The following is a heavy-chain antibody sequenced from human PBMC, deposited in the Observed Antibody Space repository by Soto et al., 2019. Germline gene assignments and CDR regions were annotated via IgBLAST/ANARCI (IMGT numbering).Heavy chain of an antibody. CDR2: IYPGDPDT. CDR1: GYSFTSYW. Sequence: ESLKISCKGSGYSFTSYWIGWVRQMPGKGLEWMGIIYPGDPDTRYSPSFQGQVTISADKSIISRDSSKNTLYLQMSSLRTGDTAVYYCAKDYLGNSNAFDTWGRGTMVTVSS. CDR3: DTAVYYCAKDYLGNSNAFDT. V-gene: IGHV5-51*01. D-gene: IGHD7-27*01. J-gene: IGHJ3*02.